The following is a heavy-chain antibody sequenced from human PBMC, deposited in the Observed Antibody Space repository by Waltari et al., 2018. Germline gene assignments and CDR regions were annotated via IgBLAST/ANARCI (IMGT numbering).Heavy chain of an antibody. CDR2: IYYSGST. CDR1: GGSISSYY. J-gene: IGHJ3*02. V-gene: IGHV4-59*01. Sequence: QVQLQESGPGLVKPSETLSLTCTVSGGSISSYYWSWIRQPPGKGLEWIGYIYYSGSTNYNPSLKSRVTISVDTSKNQFSLKLSSVTAADTAVYYCARERVGATTGAFDIWGQGTMVTVSS. CDR3: ARERVGATTGAFDI. D-gene: IGHD1-26*01.